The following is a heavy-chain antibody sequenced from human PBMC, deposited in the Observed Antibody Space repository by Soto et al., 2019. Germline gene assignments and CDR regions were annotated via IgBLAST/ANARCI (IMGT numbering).Heavy chain of an antibody. CDR2: IYYSGST. CDR3: ARESIVLRYFDWLLYSSDY. J-gene: IGHJ4*02. D-gene: IGHD3-9*01. V-gene: IGHV4-30-4*01. Sequence: PSETLSLTCTVSGGSISSGDYYWSWIRQPPGKGLEWIGYIYYSGSTYYNPSLKSRVTISVDTSKNQFSLKLSSVTAADTAVYYCARESIVLRYFDWLLYSSDYWGQGTLVTVSS. CDR1: GGSISSGDYY.